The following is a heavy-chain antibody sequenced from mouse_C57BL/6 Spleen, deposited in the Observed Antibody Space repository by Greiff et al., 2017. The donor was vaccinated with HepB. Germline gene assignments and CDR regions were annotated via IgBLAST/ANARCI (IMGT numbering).Heavy chain of an antibody. J-gene: IGHJ2*01. V-gene: IGHV1-4*01. CDR1: GYTFTSYT. CDR3: APTAQAPFDY. D-gene: IGHD3-2*02. CDR2: INPSSGYT. Sequence: VQLQQSGAELARPGASVKMSCKASGYTFTSYTMHWVKQRPGQGLEWIGYINPSSGYTKYNQKFKDKATLTADKSSSTAYMQLSSLTSEDSAVYYCAPTAQAPFDYWGQGTTLTVSS.